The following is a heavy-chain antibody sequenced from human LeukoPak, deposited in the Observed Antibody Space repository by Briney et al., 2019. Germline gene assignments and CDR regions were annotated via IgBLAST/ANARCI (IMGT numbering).Heavy chain of an antibody. CDR2: IYSGGST. Sequence: HPGGSLRLSCAASGFTVSSNYMSWVRQAPGKGLEWVSVIYSGGSTYYADSVKGRFTISRHNSKNTLYLQMNSLRAEDTAVYYCASIGPNYYYYGMDVWGQGTTVTVSS. CDR3: ASIGPNYYYYGMDV. V-gene: IGHV3-53*04. CDR1: GFTVSSNY. J-gene: IGHJ6*02.